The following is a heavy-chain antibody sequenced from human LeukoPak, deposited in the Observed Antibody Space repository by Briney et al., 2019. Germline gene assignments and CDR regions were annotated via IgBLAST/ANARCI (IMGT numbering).Heavy chain of an antibody. CDR2: ISNDGNNK. CDR1: GFPFSSYG. J-gene: IGHJ4*02. Sequence: HPGGSLRLSCAASGFPFSSYGMHWVHQAPGKGLEWVSAISNDGNNKFYADSVKGRFTMSRDNPKNTLNLQMNSLRAEDTAVYYCAKGGGSSGRSYYFDYWGQGTLVAVSS. D-gene: IGHD3-22*01. V-gene: IGHV3-30*18. CDR3: AKGGGSSGRSYYFDY.